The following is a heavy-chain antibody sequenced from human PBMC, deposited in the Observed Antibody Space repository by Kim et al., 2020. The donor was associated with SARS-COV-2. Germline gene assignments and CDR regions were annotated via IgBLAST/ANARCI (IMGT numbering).Heavy chain of an antibody. V-gene: IGHV3-13*01. CDR2: IGTAGDT. CDR1: GFTFSSYD. J-gene: IGHJ3*02. CDR3: ARAGVWFGANAIDI. D-gene: IGHD3-10*01. Sequence: GGSLRLSCAASGFTFSSYDMHWVRQATGKGLEWVSAIGTAGDTYYPGSVKGRFSISRENAKNYLYLQMNSMRAGDTAVYYCARAGVWFGANAIDILGQW.